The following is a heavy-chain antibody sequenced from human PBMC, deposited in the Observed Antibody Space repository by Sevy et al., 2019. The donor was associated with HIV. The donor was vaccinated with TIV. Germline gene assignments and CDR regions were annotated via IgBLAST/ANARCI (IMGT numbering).Heavy chain of an antibody. CDR1: GFTFSDYY. CDR3: ARIKGDYDTSGYYASWYHHGMDV. V-gene: IGHV3-11*04. D-gene: IGHD3-22*01. J-gene: IGHJ6*02. CDR2: ISGSGSTI. Sequence: GVSLRLSCAASGFTFSDYYMSWIRQAPGKGLEWISHISGSGSTIYHADSVKGRFTISRDNAKNSLYLQMNSLRAEDTAVYYCARIKGDYDTSGYYASWYHHGMDVWGQGTTVTVSS.